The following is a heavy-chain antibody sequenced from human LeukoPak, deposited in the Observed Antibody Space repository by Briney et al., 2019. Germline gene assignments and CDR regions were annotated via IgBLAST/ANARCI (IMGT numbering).Heavy chain of an antibody. CDR3: ARDLADRGDFDI. CDR1: GGTFSSYA. V-gene: IGHV1-69*13. J-gene: IGHJ3*02. Sequence: SVKVSCKASGGTFSSYAISWVRQAPGQGLEWMGGIIPIFGTAEYAQKFQGRVTITADESTSTAYMELSSLRSEDTAVYYCARDLADRGDFDIWGQGTMVTVSS. CDR2: IIPIFGTA. D-gene: IGHD3-16*01.